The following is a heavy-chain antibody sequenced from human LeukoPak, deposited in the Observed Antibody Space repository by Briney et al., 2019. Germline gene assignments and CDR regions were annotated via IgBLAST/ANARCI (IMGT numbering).Heavy chain of an antibody. D-gene: IGHD3-3*02. CDR1: GGSITSGTYY. Sequence: SETLSLTCTVSGGSITSGTYYWGWIRQPPGKGLEWIGSIYYSGSTYYNPSLKSRVTLSIDTSKNLFSLRLSSVTAADTAVYYRARDGNLLGRNGMDVWGQGTTVSVSS. CDR2: IYYSGST. J-gene: IGHJ6*02. V-gene: IGHV4-39*07. CDR3: ARDGNLLGRNGMDV.